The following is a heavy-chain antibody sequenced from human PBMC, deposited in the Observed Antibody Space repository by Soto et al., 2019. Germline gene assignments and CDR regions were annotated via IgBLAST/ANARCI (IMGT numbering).Heavy chain of an antibody. CDR2: IIPIFGTA. Sequence: QVQLVQSGAEVKKPGSSVKVSCKASGGTFSSYSINRVRQAPGQGLEWMGEIIPIFGTANYAQKFQGRVTITADESTSTAYMELSSLRSEDRAVYYCARDGGRHSGGIDYWGQGTLVIVSS. D-gene: IGHD1-26*01. V-gene: IGHV1-69*01. J-gene: IGHJ4*02. CDR1: GGTFSSYS. CDR3: ARDGGRHSGGIDY.